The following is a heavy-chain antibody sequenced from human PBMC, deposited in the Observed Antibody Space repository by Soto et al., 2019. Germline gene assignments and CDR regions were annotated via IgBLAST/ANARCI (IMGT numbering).Heavy chain of an antibody. Sequence: SETLSLTCTVSGASISENNYYWGWIRQPPGKGLEWIGSIFFSGSTQSNESLKSRVTLSVDTSKNQFSLKLSSVTAADTAVYYCARRKWGSDGMDVWGQGTTVTVSS. CDR1: GASISENNYY. V-gene: IGHV4-39*01. J-gene: IGHJ6*02. CDR3: ARRKWGSDGMDV. CDR2: IFFSGST. D-gene: IGHD7-27*01.